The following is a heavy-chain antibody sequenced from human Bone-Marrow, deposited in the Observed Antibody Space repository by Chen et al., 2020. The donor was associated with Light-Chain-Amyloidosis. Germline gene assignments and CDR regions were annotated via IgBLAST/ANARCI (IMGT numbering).Heavy chain of an antibody. CDR1: GFIVSNNY. J-gene: IGHJ4*02. V-gene: IGHV3-53*04. D-gene: IGHD3-16*01. CDR3: GGGGD. CDR2: IYGGGST. Sequence: EVQLVESGGGLVQPGGSLRLSCAASGFIVSNNYMNWVRQAPGKGLEWVSFIYGGGSTYYAASVKGRFTIPRHISKNPLYLQRTGRSAEDRAVYYGGGGGDWGQGTLVTVSS.